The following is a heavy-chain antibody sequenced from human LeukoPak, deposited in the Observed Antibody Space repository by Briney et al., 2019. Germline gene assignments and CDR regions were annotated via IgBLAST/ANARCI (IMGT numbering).Heavy chain of an antibody. CDR2: ISYDGSNK. CDR1: GFTFSSYG. J-gene: IGHJ4*02. V-gene: IGHV3-30*18. CDR3: AKEGRFDYFDY. Sequence: GGSLRLSCAASGFTFSSYGMHWVRQAPGKGLEWVAVISYDGSNKYYADSVKGRFTISRDNSKNTLYLQMNSLRAEDTAVYYCAKEGRFDYFDYWGQGPLVTVSS.